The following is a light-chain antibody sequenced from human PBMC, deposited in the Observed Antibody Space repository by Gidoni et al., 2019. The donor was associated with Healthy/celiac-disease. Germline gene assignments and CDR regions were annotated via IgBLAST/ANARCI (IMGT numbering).Light chain of an antibody. J-gene: IGKJ1*01. CDR2: AAA. Sequence: DIQMTQSPSSLSASVGDRVTITCRSSQSMSSYLNWYQQKPGKAPKLLIYAAASLQSGVPSRFSGSGSGTDFTLTISSLQPEDFATYYCQQSYSTPPAFGQWTKVEIK. CDR1: QSMSSY. CDR3: QQSYSTPPA. V-gene: IGKV1-39*01.